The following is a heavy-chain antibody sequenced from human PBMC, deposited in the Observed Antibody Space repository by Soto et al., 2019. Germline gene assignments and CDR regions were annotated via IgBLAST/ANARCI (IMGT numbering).Heavy chain of an antibody. CDR2: ISYDGSNK. V-gene: IGHV3-30-3*01. CDR3: ATLAVAGEGSDY. D-gene: IGHD6-19*01. Sequence: QVQPVESGGGVVQPGRSLRLSCAASGFTFRIYAIHWVHQAPGKGLEWVAVISYDGSNKYYADSVKGRFTISRDNSKNTLYLQMNSLRAEDTAVYYCATLAVAGEGSDYWGQGTLVTVSS. J-gene: IGHJ4*02. CDR1: GFTFRIYA.